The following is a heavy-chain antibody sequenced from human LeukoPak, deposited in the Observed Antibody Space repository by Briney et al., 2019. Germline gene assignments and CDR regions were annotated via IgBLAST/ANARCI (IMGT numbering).Heavy chain of an antibody. CDR2: IYPGDSDT. V-gene: IGHV5-51*01. Sequence: GESLKISCKGSGYSFSNYWIGWVRQMPGKGLEWMGIIYPGDSDTRYSPSFQGQVTISVDKSISTAYLQWSSLRASDTAMYYCARLVSRSIEVSDKLPDSWSQGTLVTVSS. CDR1: GYSFSNYW. J-gene: IGHJ5*01. D-gene: IGHD5/OR15-5a*01. CDR3: ARLVSRSIEVSDKLPDS.